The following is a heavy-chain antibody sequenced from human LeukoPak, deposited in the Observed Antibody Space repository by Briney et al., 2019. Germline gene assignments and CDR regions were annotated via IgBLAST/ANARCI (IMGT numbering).Heavy chain of an antibody. D-gene: IGHD4-17*01. CDR1: GFTFSSYG. Sequence: GGSLRLSCAASGFTFSSYGMHWVRQAPGKGLEWVAVISYDGSNKYYADSVKGRFTISRDNSKNTLYLQMNSLRAEDTAVYYCAKDWDDGDYYFDYWGQGTLVTVSS. CDR2: ISYDGSNK. J-gene: IGHJ4*02. CDR3: AKDWDDGDYYFDY. V-gene: IGHV3-30*18.